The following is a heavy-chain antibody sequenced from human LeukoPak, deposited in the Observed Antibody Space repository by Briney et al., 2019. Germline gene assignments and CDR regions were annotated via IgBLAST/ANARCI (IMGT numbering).Heavy chain of an antibody. V-gene: IGHV4-34*01. J-gene: IGHJ3*02. CDR1: GGSFSGYY. CDR3: AKGQIRWEHLRQDAFDI. Sequence: SETLSLTCAVYGGSFSGYYWGWIRQPPGKGLEWIGEINHSGSTNYNPSLKSRATISVDTSKNQFSLKLSSVTAADTAVYYCAKGQIRWEHLRQDAFDIWGQGTTVTVSS. CDR2: INHSGST. D-gene: IGHD4-23*01.